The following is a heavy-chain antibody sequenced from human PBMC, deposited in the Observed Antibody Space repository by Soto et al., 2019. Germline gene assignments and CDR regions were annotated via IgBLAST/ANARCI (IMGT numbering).Heavy chain of an antibody. Sequence: EVQLLESGGGLVQPGGSLRLSCTVSGFTSSNFGMSWVRQAPGKGLEWVSGISGSGDDTYYADSVKGRFTISRDNSKNTLYLQMRSLRVDATAVYYCTKAAEDDWGQGTLVTVSS. CDR3: TKAAEDD. CDR2: ISGSGDDT. J-gene: IGHJ4*02. CDR1: GFTSSNFG. V-gene: IGHV3-23*01.